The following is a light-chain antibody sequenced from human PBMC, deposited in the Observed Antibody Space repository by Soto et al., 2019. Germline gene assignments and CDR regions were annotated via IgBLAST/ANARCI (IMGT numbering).Light chain of an antibody. CDR2: EVV. J-gene: IGLJ1*01. V-gene: IGLV2-14*01. CDR1: SGDIGGYDF. Sequence: QSVLTQPASVSGSPGQSITFSCNGTSGDIGGYDFVSWYQHHPGKAPKLLIFEVVGRPSGVSNRFSGSKSGNTASLTISGLQAEDEADYYCSSYTSRFTYVFGTGTKLTVL. CDR3: SSYTSRFTYV.